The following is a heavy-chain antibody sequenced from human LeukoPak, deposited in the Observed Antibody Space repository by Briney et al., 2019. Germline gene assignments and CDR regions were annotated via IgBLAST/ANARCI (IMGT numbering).Heavy chain of an antibody. V-gene: IGHV4-59*01. CDR2: IYYSGST. J-gene: IGHJ4*02. D-gene: IGHD3-3*01. CDR1: GGSISSYY. Sequence: SETLSLTCTVSGGSISSYYWSWIRQPPGKGLEWIGYIYYSGSTNYNPSLKSRVTISVDTSKNQFSLKLSSVTAADTAVYCCARLYDFWSGYYHPSSVDYWGQGTLVTVSS. CDR3: ARLYDFWSGYYHPSSVDY.